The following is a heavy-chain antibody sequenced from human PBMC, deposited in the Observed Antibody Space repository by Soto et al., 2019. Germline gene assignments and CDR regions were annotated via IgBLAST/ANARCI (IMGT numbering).Heavy chain of an antibody. J-gene: IGHJ5*02. CDR3: ARDGRDLHLGDHNWFDP. D-gene: IGHD3-16*01. Sequence: QVQLVQSGAEVKKPGASVKVSCKASGYTFTSYGISWVRQAPGQGLEWMGWISAYNGNTNYAQKLQGRLTMTTDTSTSTAYMELRSLRSDDTAVYYCARDGRDLHLGDHNWFDPWGQGTLVTVSS. V-gene: IGHV1-18*01. CDR2: ISAYNGNT. CDR1: GYTFTSYG.